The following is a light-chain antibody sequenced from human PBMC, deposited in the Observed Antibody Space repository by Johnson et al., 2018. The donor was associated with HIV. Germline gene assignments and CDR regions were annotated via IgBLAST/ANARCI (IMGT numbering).Light chain of an antibody. Sequence: HSVLTQPPSVSAAPGQRVTIYCSGSRSNTGRNYASWYQQLPGTAPKLLIYDNDKRPSGIPDRFSGSKSGTSATLGITGLQTGDEADYYCETWDSSLSGVFGTGTKVTLL. CDR3: ETWDSSLSGV. V-gene: IGLV1-51*01. CDR2: DND. CDR1: RSNTGRNY. J-gene: IGLJ1*01.